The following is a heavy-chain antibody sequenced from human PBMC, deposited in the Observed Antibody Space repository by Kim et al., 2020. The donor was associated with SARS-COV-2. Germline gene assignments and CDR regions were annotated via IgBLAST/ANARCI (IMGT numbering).Heavy chain of an antibody. CDR3: ARVFGVVNYYYDYMDV. D-gene: IGHD3-3*01. J-gene: IGHJ6*03. Sequence: ASVQVRFTISRDNSTNTLYLQMNSLRAEDTAVYYCARVFGVVNYYYDYMDVWGKGTTVTVSS. V-gene: IGHV3-30*01.